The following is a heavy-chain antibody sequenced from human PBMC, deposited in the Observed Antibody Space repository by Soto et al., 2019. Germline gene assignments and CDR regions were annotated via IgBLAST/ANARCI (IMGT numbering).Heavy chain of an antibody. D-gene: IGHD7-27*01. Sequence: EVQLLESGGGLGQPGGSLRLSCAGSGFTFSRFAMSWVRQVPGKGLEWVSAISGSGQTTYYADSVKGRFTVSRDNSNNTLYLQMNSLRPEDTAVFYCARGGEKISRVPDYYYGMDVWGQGTTVTISS. CDR3: ARGGEKISRVPDYYYGMDV. V-gene: IGHV3-23*01. CDR1: GFTFSRFA. CDR2: ISGSGQTT. J-gene: IGHJ6*02.